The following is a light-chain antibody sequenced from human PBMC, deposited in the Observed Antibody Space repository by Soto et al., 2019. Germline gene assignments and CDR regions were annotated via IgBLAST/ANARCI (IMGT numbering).Light chain of an antibody. CDR3: QQYASSPLT. CDR1: QSVGRNY. CDR2: GAS. V-gene: IGKV3-20*01. J-gene: IGKJ4*01. Sequence: EIVLTQSPGTLSLSPGERATLSCRASQSVGRNYLAWYQQKPGQAPRLLIHGASIRATGIPDRFSGSGSGTDFTLTISRLEPEDFAVYYCQQYASSPLTFGGGTEVESK.